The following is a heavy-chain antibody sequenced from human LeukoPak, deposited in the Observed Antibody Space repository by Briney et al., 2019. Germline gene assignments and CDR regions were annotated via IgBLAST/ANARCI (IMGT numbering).Heavy chain of an antibody. CDR2: ISSSGSTI. CDR3: ARDGYNYSGL. D-gene: IGHD5-24*01. V-gene: IGHV3-48*03. Sequence: GGSLRLSCAASGFTFSSYEMNWVRQAPGKGLEWVSYISSSGSTIYYADSVKGRFTISRDNAKNSLYLQMNSLSAEDTAVYYCARDGYNYSGLWGQGTLVTVSS. J-gene: IGHJ4*02. CDR1: GFTFSSYE.